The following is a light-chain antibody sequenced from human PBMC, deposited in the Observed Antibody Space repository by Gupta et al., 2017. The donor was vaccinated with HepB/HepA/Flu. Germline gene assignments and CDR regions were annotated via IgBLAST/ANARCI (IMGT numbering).Light chain of an antibody. CDR2: KAS. Sequence: DIQMTQSPSTLSASVGDRVTITCRASQSINSYLAWYQQKPGKAPKVLIYKASSLESGVPSRFSGSGFETEFTLTISSLQPDDFATYYCQQYNSYASWTFGQGTKVEL. J-gene: IGKJ1*01. V-gene: IGKV1-5*03. CDR3: QQYNSYASWT. CDR1: QSINSY.